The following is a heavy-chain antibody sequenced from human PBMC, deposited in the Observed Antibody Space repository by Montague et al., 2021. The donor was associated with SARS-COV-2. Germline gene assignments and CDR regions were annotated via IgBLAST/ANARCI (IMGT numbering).Heavy chain of an antibody. Sequence: SETLSLTCTVSGGSITRNYYWGWIRQPPGKGLGWVGNIYYSGTTXXNPXXXSRVTISVDASKNQFSLNLTSVTAADTAVYYCARPLVRGVPKAFDIWGQGALVIVSS. V-gene: IGHV4-39*01. CDR3: ARPLVRGVPKAFDI. CDR1: GGSITRNYY. D-gene: IGHD3-10*01. J-gene: IGHJ3*02. CDR2: IYYSGTT.